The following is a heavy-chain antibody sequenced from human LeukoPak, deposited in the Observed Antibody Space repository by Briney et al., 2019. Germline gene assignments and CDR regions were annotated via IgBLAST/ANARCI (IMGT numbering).Heavy chain of an antibody. CDR3: ARHRCSSTTCSFDS. Sequence: PGGSLRLSCAASGFTFNNYAMTWVRQTPGKGPEWVSLISWKGDTTAYAESVRGRFTIPRDNAKNSLYLHMNSLRPEDTAFYHCARHRCSSTTCSFDSWGQGSLVTVSS. J-gene: IGHJ4*02. D-gene: IGHD2-2*01. CDR1: GFTFNNYA. V-gene: IGHV3-20*01. CDR2: ISWKGDTT.